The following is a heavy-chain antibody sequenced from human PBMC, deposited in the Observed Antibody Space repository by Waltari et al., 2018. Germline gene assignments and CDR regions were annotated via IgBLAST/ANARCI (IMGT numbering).Heavy chain of an antibody. CDR1: GFTFSSYT. D-gene: IGHD4-4*01. V-gene: IGHV3-23*01. CDR2: ISGSGGST. J-gene: IGHJ4*02. CDR3: AREGDGYSPFDY. Sequence: EVQLLESGGGLVQPGGSLRLSCAASGFTFSSYTMSWVRRAPGKGLEWVSAISGSGGSTGYADSVKGRFTISRDNAKNSLYLQMNSLRAEDTALYYCAREGDGYSPFDYWGQGTLVTVSS.